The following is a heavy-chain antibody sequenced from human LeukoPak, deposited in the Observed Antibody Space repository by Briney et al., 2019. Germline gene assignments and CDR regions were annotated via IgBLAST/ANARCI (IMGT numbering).Heavy chain of an antibody. J-gene: IGHJ4*02. CDR1: AFTFSSYE. CDR3: TKAHYYYGSGSQYYFDY. Sequence: SGGSLRLSCAASAFTFSSYEMNWVRQAPGKGLEWISYINGGGSTVYYADSVKGRFTISRDNAKNSLYLQMNRLRTEDTALYFCTKAHYYYGSGSQYYFDYWGQGTLVTVSS. D-gene: IGHD3-10*01. CDR2: INGGGSTV. V-gene: IGHV3-48*03.